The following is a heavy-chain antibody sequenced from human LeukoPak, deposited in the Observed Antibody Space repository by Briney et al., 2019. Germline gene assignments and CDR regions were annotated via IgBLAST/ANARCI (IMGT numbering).Heavy chain of an antibody. CDR3: ARARCSEGSCRDRGELYYGMDV. D-gene: IGHD2-15*01. CDR2: ITPIFGTA. J-gene: IGHJ6*04. CDR1: GGTFSSYA. Sequence: ASVKVSCKASGGTFSSYAFSWVRQAPAQGLEWMGGITPIFGTANYAQKFEGRVTITADESTSTAYMELSSLRSEDTAVYYCARARCSEGSCRDRGELYYGMDVWGKGTTVTVSS. V-gene: IGHV1-69*13.